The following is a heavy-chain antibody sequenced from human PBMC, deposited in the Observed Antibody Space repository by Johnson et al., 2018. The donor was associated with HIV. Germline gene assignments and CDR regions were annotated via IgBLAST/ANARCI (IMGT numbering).Heavy chain of an antibody. CDR1: GFIVSNNY. CDR2: LYSGGRT. CDR3: VSSGCQRCAFDI. J-gene: IGHJ3*02. D-gene: IGHD6-19*01. V-gene: IGHV3-53*01. Sequence: VQLVESGGGLIQPGGSLRVSCAASGFIVSNNYMTWVRQAPGKGLEWVSTLYSGGRTYYADSVKGRFTFSRDNSKNTVYLQMNSLRAEDTAVYYCVSSGCQRCAFDIWGQGTMVTVSS.